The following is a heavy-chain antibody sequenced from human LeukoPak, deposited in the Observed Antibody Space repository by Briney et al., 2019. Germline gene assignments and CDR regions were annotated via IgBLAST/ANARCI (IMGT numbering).Heavy chain of an antibody. V-gene: IGHV3-21*01. Sequence: GGSLRLSCAASGFTFSSYSMNWVRQAPGKGLEWVSSISSSSSYIYYADSQKGRFTISRDNAKNSLYLQMNSLGAEDPAVYYCARGLTSGGALDYWGQGTLVTVSS. J-gene: IGHJ4*02. CDR1: GFTFSSYS. CDR2: ISSSSSYI. D-gene: IGHD3-16*01. CDR3: ARGLTSGGALDY.